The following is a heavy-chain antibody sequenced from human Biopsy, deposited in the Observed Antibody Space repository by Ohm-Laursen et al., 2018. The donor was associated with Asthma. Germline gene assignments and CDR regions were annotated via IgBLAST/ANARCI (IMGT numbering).Heavy chain of an antibody. V-gene: IGHV1-69*06. CDR3: AREAYDILTGYYGGGGMDV. CDR2: ISPIFGSS. Sequence: SAKVSCKASGGMFGNYAISWVRQAPGLGLEWMGGISPIFGSSNYAQRFQGRVTITADIFTRTVYMELSGLRFDDTAIYYCAREAYDILTGYYGGGGMDVWGQGTTVTVSS. D-gene: IGHD3-9*01. CDR1: GGMFGNYA. J-gene: IGHJ6*02.